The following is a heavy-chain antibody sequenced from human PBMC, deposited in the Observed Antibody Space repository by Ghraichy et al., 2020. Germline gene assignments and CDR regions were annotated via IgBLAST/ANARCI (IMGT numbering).Heavy chain of an antibody. D-gene: IGHD5-24*01. CDR1: GYTFTSYG. J-gene: IGHJ4*02. CDR2: ISAYNGNT. CDR3: ARGGDPDGYTSVQLRPSDY. V-gene: IGHV1-18*01. Sequence: ASVKVSCKASGYTFTSYGISWVRQAPGQGLEWMGWISAYNGNTNYAQKLQGRVTMTTDTSTSTAYMELRSLRSDDTAVYYCARGGDPDGYTSVQLRPSDYWGQGTLVTVSS.